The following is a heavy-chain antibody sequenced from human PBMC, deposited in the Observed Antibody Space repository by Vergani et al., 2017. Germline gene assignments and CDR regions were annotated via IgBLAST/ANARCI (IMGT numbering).Heavy chain of an antibody. V-gene: IGHV4-59*01. CDR2: IYYSGST. D-gene: IGHD3-16*02. J-gene: IGHJ4*02. Sequence: QVQLQESGPGLVKPSETPSLTCTVSGGSISSYYWSWIRQPPGKGLEWIGYIYYSGSTNYNPSLKSRVTISVDTSKNQFSLKLSSVTAADTAVYYCAREGFYDYVWGSYRLRGGYYFDYWGQGTLVTVSS. CDR1: GGSISSYY. CDR3: AREGFYDYVWGSYRLRGGYYFDY.